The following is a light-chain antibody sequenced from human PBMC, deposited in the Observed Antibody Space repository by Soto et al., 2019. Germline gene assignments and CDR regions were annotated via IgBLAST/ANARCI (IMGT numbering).Light chain of an antibody. CDR3: QQYNTYRT. J-gene: IGKJ1*01. CDR2: DAS. Sequence: DIQVTQSPSTLSASVGDRVTITCRASESISGWLAWYQQKPGKAPKLMIYDASSLESGVPSRFSGSGSGTEFTLTISSLQPDDFATYYCQQYNTYRTFGQGTKAEI. CDR1: ESISGW. V-gene: IGKV1-5*01.